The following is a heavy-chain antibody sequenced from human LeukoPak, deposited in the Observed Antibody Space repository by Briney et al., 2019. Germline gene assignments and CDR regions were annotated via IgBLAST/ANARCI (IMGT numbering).Heavy chain of an antibody. CDR1: GGTFSSYA. D-gene: IGHD6-19*01. V-gene: IGHV1-69*13. Sequence: ASVKVSCKASGGTFSSYAISWVRQAPGQGLEWMGGIIPIFGTANYAQKFQGRVTITADESTSTAYMELSSLRSEDTAVYYCAREDSSGGGPDAFDIWGQGTMVTVSS. CDR3: AREDSSGGGPDAFDI. CDR2: IIPIFGTA. J-gene: IGHJ3*02.